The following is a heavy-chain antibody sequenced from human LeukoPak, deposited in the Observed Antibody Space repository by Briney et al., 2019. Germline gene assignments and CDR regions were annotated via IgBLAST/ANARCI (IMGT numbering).Heavy chain of an antibody. CDR2: IYYSGST. CDR1: GGSISSYY. Sequence: SETLSLTCTVSGGSISSYYWSWIRQPPGKGLEWIGYIYYSGSTYYNPSLKSRVTMSVDTSKNQFSLMLSSVTAADTAVYYCTRDSSGYDWFYDYWGQGTLVTVSS. D-gene: IGHD5-12*01. J-gene: IGHJ4*02. CDR3: TRDSSGYDWFYDY. V-gene: IGHV4-59*12.